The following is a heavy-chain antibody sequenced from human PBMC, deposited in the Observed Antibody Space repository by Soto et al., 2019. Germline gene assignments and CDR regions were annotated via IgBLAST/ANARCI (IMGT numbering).Heavy chain of an antibody. CDR1: GFTFSSYT. D-gene: IGHD6-19*01. Sequence: QVQLVESGGGVVQPGRSLRLSCAASGFTFSSYTMHWVRQAPGKGLEWVTVISYDGSNKYYADSVKGRFTISRDNSKNTMYLQMNSLRAEDTAVYYCARNVIAVAGPPPATTRYGMDVWGQGTTVTVSS. J-gene: IGHJ6*02. CDR3: ARNVIAVAGPPPATTRYGMDV. V-gene: IGHV3-30-3*01. CDR2: ISYDGSNK.